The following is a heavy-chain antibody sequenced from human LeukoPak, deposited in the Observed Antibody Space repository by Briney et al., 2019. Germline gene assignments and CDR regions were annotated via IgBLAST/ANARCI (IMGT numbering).Heavy chain of an antibody. CDR3: TWFGELLFPLDY. J-gene: IGHJ4*02. D-gene: IGHD3-10*01. CDR2: IKSKTDGGTT. Sequence: AGGSLRLSCAASGFTFSNAWMSWVRQAPGKGLEWVGRIKSKTDGGTTDYAAPVRGRFTISRDDSKNTLYLQMNSLKTEDTAVYYCTWFGELLFPLDYWGQGTLVTVSS. CDR1: GFTFSNAW. V-gene: IGHV3-15*01.